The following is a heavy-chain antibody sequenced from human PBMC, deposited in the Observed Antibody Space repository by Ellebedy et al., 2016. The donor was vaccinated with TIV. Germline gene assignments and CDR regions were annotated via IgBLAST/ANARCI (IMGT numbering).Heavy chain of an antibody. J-gene: IGHJ4*02. CDR1: GYTLTELS. V-gene: IGHV1-24*01. D-gene: IGHD4-23*01. Sequence: AASVKVSCKVSGYTLTELSMHWVRQAPGKGLEWMGGFDPEDGETIYAQKFQGRVTMTEETSTDTAYMELSSLRSEDTAVYYCATRGGNVWGQGTLVTVSS. CDR3: ATRGGNV. CDR2: FDPEDGET.